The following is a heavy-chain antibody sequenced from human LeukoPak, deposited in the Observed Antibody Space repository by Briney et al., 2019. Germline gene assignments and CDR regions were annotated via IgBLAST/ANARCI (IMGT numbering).Heavy chain of an antibody. CDR2: ISGGGDTT. J-gene: IGHJ4*02. V-gene: IGHV3-23*01. D-gene: IGHD6-13*01. CDR3: AKDAGEGSVWYSFDY. CDR1: GFTFSSYA. Sequence: PGGSLRLSCAASGFTFSSYAMSWVRQGPEKGLEWVSTISGGGDTTYYADSVRGRFTVSRDASKNTLFLQMNSLRAEDTAVYYCAKDAGEGSVWYSFDYWGQGTLVTVSS.